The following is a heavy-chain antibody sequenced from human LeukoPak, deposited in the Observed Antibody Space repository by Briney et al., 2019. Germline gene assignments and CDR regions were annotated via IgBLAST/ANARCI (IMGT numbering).Heavy chain of an antibody. CDR3: ARVRRYCSGGSCGKSFDY. J-gene: IGHJ4*02. V-gene: IGHV4-4*07. CDR2: IYTSGST. D-gene: IGHD2-15*01. Sequence: PSETLSLTCTVSGGSISSYYWSWIRQPAGKGLEWIGRIYTSGSTNYNPSLKSRVTMSVDTSKNQFSLKLSSVTAADTAVYYCARVRRYCSGGSCGKSFDYWGQGTLVTVSS. CDR1: GGSISSYY.